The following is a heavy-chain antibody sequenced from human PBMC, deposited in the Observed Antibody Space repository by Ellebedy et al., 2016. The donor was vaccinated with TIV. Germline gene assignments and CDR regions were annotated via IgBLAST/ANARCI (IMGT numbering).Heavy chain of an antibody. V-gene: IGHV4-59*01. CDR3: ARGTRYYAYFDS. CDR2: IYHSGSA. CDR1: GDSIDKYY. D-gene: IGHD1-26*01. J-gene: IGHJ4*02. Sequence: MPSETLSLTCSVSGDSIDKYYWSWIRQPPGKGLEWIGYIYHSGSANYNPSLKSRITISLDMSKTKFSLKLTSVTAADTAVYYCARGTRYYAYFDSWGRGTLVTVSS.